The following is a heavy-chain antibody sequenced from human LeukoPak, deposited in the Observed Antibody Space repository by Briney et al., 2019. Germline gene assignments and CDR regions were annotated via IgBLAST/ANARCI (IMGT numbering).Heavy chain of an antibody. Sequence: SETLSLTCTVSGGSIRSGSYYWNWIRQPAGKGLEWIVRIYSSGSTNYNPSLKSRVTISVDTSKNQFSLKLSSVTAADTAVYYCAREMTVTTPNDAFDIWGQGTMVTVSS. J-gene: IGHJ3*02. CDR3: AREMTVTTPNDAFDI. CDR1: GGSIRSGSYY. D-gene: IGHD4-17*01. CDR2: IYSSGST. V-gene: IGHV4-61*02.